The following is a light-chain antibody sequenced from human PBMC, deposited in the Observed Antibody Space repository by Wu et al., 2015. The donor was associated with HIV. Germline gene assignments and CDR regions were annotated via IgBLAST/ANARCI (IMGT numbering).Light chain of an antibody. J-gene: IGKJ2*02. CDR1: QSISSN. CDR3: QQYDNWPAWT. V-gene: IGKV3-15*01. CDR2: GAS. Sequence: EIVMTQSPATLSVSPGERATLSCRASQSISSNLAWYQQKPGQAPRLLIYGASTRATGIPARFSGSGSGTEFTLTIDSMQSEDFVVYYCQQYDNWPAWTFGQGTKLEIK.